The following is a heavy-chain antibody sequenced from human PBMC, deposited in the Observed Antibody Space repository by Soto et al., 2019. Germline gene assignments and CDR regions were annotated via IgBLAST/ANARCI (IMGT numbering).Heavy chain of an antibody. Sequence: LRLSCAASGFTFSSYGMHWVRQAPGKGLEWVAVISYDGSNKYYADSVKGRFTISRDNSKNTLYLQMNSLRAEDTAVYYCAKVLYDFWSGYHEDYYYYGMDVWGQGTTVTVSS. CDR1: GFTFSSYG. CDR3: AKVLYDFWSGYHEDYYYYGMDV. V-gene: IGHV3-30*18. CDR2: ISYDGSNK. J-gene: IGHJ6*02. D-gene: IGHD3-3*01.